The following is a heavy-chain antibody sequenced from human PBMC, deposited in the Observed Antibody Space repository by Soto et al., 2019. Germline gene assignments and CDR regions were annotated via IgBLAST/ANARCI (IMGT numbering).Heavy chain of an antibody. V-gene: IGHV4-34*01. Sequence: PSETLSLTCAVYGGSFSGYYWSWIRQPPGKGLEWIGEINHSGSTNYNPSLKSRVTISVDTSKNQFSLKLSSVTAADTAVYYCARQDSSGWYGGFDYWGQGTLVTVSS. D-gene: IGHD6-19*01. CDR2: INHSGST. CDR3: ARQDSSGWYGGFDY. CDR1: GGSFSGYY. J-gene: IGHJ4*02.